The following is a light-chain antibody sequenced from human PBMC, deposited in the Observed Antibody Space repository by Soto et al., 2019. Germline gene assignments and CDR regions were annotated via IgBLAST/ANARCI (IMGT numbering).Light chain of an antibody. CDR2: GAS. CDR3: QQRSNWPIT. Sequence: VWTQSQATLSSSQGETATLSCRASQSVRSGYFAWYQQKPGQAPRLLIVGASSRATGIPDRFSGGGSGTNFTLTISSLEPEDFAVYYCQQRSNWPITFGQGTRLDIK. CDR1: QSVRSGY. V-gene: IGKV3D-20*02. J-gene: IGKJ5*01.